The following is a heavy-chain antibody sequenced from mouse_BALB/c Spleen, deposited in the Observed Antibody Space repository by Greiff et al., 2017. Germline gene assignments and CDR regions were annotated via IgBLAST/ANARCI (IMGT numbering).Heavy chain of an antibody. CDR2: IRNKANGYTT. J-gene: IGHJ4*01. Sequence: DVMLVESGGGLVQPGGSLRLSCATSGFTFTDYYMSWVRQPPGKALEWLGFIRNKANGYTTEYSASVKGRFTISRDNSQSILYLQMNTLRAEDSATYYCARDIGTTGPYAMDYWGQGTSVTVSS. CDR1: GFTFTDYY. V-gene: IGHV7-3*02. CDR3: ARDIGTTGPYAMDY. D-gene: IGHD2-14*01.